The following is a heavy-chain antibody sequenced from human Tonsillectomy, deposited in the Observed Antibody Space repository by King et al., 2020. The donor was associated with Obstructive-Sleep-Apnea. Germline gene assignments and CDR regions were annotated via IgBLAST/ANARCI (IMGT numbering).Heavy chain of an antibody. D-gene: IGHD1-26*01. CDR1: GFTFSSYA. CDR2: ISYDGSNK. CDR3: ARALVGARAYYYYYYGMDV. V-gene: IGHV3-30*04. J-gene: IGHJ6*02. Sequence: VQLVESGGGVVQPGRSLRLSCAASGFTFSSYAMHWVRQAPGKGLEWVAVISYDGSNKYYADSVKGRFTISRDNSKNTLYLQMNSLRAEETAVYYCARALVGARAYYYYYYGMDVWGQGTTVTVSS.